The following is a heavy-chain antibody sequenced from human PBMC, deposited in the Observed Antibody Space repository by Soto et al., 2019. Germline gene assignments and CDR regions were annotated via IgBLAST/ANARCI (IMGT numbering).Heavy chain of an antibody. CDR2: ISYDGSNK. D-gene: IGHD1-26*01. CDR1: GFTFSSYA. Sequence: GGSLRLSCAASGFTFSSYAMHWVRQAPGKGLEWVAVISYDGSNKYYADSVKDRFTISRDNSKNTLYLQMNSLRAEDTAVYYCASPSATLPYYYYYGMDVWGQGTTVTVSS. J-gene: IGHJ6*02. V-gene: IGHV3-30-3*01. CDR3: ASPSATLPYYYYYGMDV.